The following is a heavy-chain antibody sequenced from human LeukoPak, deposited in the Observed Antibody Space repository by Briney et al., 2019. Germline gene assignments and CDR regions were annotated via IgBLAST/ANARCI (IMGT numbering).Heavy chain of an antibody. V-gene: IGHV4-30-2*01. CDR1: GGSISSGGYS. D-gene: IGHD4-17*01. Sequence: SETLSLTCTVSGGSISSGGYSWSWIRQPPGKGLEWIGYIYHSGSTYYNPSLKSRVTISVDRSKNQFSLKLNSVTAADTAVYYCARDRYGDHTYFDYWGQGTLVTVSS. CDR2: IYHSGST. J-gene: IGHJ4*02. CDR3: ARDRYGDHTYFDY.